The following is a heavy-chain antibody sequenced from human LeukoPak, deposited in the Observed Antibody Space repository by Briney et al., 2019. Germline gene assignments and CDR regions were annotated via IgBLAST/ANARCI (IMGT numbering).Heavy chain of an antibody. D-gene: IGHD5-24*01. CDR2: ISGSGGST. CDR1: SFTFSSYA. Sequence: GGSLRLSCAVSSFTFSSYAMSWVRQAPGKGLEWVSAISGSGGSTYYADSVKGRFTISRDNSKNTLYLQMNSLRAEDTAVYYCAKDRQRWLQWYFDYWGQGTLVTVSS. J-gene: IGHJ4*02. V-gene: IGHV3-23*01. CDR3: AKDRQRWLQWYFDY.